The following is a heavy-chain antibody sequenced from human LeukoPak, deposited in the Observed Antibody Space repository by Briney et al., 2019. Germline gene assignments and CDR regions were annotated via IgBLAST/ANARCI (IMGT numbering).Heavy chain of an antibody. D-gene: IGHD2-2*02. J-gene: IGHJ6*03. CDR2: FHTSGST. CDR3: ARVPPAIYYYYYMDV. Sequence: SETLSLTCTVSGVSISSGPCYWTWIRQPAGKGLEWIGRFHTSGSTSYSPSLKSRVTISVDTSKNQFSLKLRSVTAADTAVYYCARVPPAIYYYYYMDVWGKGTTVTVSS. CDR1: GVSISSGPCY. V-gene: IGHV4-61*02.